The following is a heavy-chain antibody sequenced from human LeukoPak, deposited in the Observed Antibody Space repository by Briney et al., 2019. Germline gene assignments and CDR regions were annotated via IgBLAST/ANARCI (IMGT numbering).Heavy chain of an antibody. V-gene: IGHV4-34*01. CDR2: INHSGST. D-gene: IGHD3-22*01. J-gene: IGHJ3*02. CDR3: ARAAYYYDSSGYYNAFDI. Sequence: PSGTLSLTCAVYGGSFSGYYWSWIRQPPGKGLEWIGEINHSGSTNYNPSLKSRVTISVDTSKNQFSLKLSSVTAADTAVYYCARAAYYYDSSGYYNAFDIWGQGTMVTVSS. CDR1: GGSFSGYY.